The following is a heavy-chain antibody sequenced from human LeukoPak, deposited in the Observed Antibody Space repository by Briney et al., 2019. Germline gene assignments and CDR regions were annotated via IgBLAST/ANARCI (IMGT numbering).Heavy chain of an antibody. CDR3: ARRAGDYSHPYDY. Sequence: GGSLRLSCAASGFIFSSYGMHWVRQAPGKGLEWVAFIRYDGSKKYYADSVKGRFTISRDNSKNTLYLQVNSLRAEDTAVYYCARRAGDYSHPYDYWGQGILVTVSS. D-gene: IGHD3-22*01. CDR1: GFIFSSYG. V-gene: IGHV3-30*02. J-gene: IGHJ4*02. CDR2: IRYDGSKK.